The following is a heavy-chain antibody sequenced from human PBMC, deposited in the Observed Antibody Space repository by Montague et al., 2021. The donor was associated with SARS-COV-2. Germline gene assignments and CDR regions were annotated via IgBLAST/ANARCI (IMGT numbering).Heavy chain of an antibody. CDR1: GASVASGNFY. Sequence: SETLSLTCTVSGASVASGNFYWSWIRQPPGKGLEWIGYMYYAGHTNYNPSLESRVTMPVDPSKNQFSLTLTSVTAADTAVYYCARSRAIVPSRPGFDYRGQGALVPASP. CDR3: ARSRAIVPSRPGFDY. J-gene: IGHJ4*02. D-gene: IGHD2-8*01. V-gene: IGHV4-61*01. CDR2: MYYAGHT.